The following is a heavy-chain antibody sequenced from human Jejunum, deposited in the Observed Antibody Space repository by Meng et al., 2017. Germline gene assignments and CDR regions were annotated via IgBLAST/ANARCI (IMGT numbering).Heavy chain of an antibody. CDR1: GFTFSSYW. Sequence: GESLKIPCGASGFTFSSYWMSWVRQTPGKGLEWVANIKQDGSEKYYVDSVKGRFTISRDNAKNSLYLQMNSLRAEDTAMYYCARRIAGSATGGNFDYWGQRTLVTVSS. CDR2: IKQDGSEK. J-gene: IGHJ4*02. CDR3: ARRIAGSATGGNFDY. V-gene: IGHV3-7*01. D-gene: IGHD3-10*01.